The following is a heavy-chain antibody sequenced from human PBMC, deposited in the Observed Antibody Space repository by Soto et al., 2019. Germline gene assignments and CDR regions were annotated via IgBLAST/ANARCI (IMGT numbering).Heavy chain of an antibody. D-gene: IGHD3-22*01. CDR1: GGSFSGYY. CDR3: ARDYYDSSGRPTIDY. J-gene: IGHJ4*02. V-gene: IGHV4-34*01. Sequence: QVQLQQWGAGLLKPSETLSLTCAVYGGSFSGYYWSWIRQPPGKGLEWIGEINHSGSTNYNPSLKTRATTSVDTSTNQSPLQLSSVTAADTAVSYCARDYYDSSGRPTIDYWGQGTLVTVSS. CDR2: INHSGST.